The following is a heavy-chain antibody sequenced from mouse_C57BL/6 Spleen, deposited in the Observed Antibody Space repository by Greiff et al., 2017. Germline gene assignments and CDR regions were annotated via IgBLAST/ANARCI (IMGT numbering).Heavy chain of an antibody. J-gene: IGHJ4*01. V-gene: IGHV3-6*01. CDR3: ATRGNYYGSRPYYAMDY. CDR2: ISYDGSN. Sequence: EVQLQESGPGLVKPSQSLSLTCSVTGYSITSGYYWNWIRQFPGNKLEWMGYISYDGSNNYNPSLKNRISITRDTSKNQFFLKLNSVTTEDTATYYCATRGNYYGSRPYYAMDYWGQGTSVTVSS. CDR1: GYSITSGYY. D-gene: IGHD1-1*01.